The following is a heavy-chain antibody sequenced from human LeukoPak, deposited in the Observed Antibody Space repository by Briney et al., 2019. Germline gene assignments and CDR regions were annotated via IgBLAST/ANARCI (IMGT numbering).Heavy chain of an antibody. D-gene: IGHD3-16*01. CDR2: IYSGDNT. Sequence: GGSLRLSCAASGFTFSNNYMSWVRQAPEKGLEWVSVIYSGDNTYYVESVKGRFTISRDNSKNTLFLQMNRLRAEDTAVYYCAGRRVLDASFDYWGQGTLVTVSS. CDR3: AGRRVLDASFDY. CDR1: GFTFSNNY. J-gene: IGHJ4*02. V-gene: IGHV3-66*02.